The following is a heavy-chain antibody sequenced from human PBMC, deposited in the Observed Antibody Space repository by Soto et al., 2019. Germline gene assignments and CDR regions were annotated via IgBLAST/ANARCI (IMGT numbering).Heavy chain of an antibody. Sequence: EVQLVESGGGLVKPGGSLRLSCAASGFTFSNAWMNWVRQAPGKGLEWVGRIKSKTDGGTTDYAAPVKGRFTISRDDSKNPLYLQMNSLKTEDTAVYYCTTGAGVVTAILSYGMDVWGQGTTVTVSS. V-gene: IGHV3-15*07. CDR3: TTGAGVVTAILSYGMDV. D-gene: IGHD2-21*02. CDR2: IKSKTDGGTT. J-gene: IGHJ6*02. CDR1: GFTFSNAW.